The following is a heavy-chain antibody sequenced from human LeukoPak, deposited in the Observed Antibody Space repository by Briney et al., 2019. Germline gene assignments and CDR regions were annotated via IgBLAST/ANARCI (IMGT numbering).Heavy chain of an antibody. CDR2: INSDGSST. CDR1: GFTFSSYW. V-gene: IGHV3-74*01. D-gene: IGHD3-22*01. Sequence: GGSLRLSCAASGFTFSSYWMHWVRQAPGKGLVWVSRINSDGSSTSYADSVKGRFTISRDNAKNTLYLQMNSLRAEDTAEYYCARPDSSGYNWFDPWGQGTLVTVSS. CDR3: ARPDSSGYNWFDP. J-gene: IGHJ5*02.